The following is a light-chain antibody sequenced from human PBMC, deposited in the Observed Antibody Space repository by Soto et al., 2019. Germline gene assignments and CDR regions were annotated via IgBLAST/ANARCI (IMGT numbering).Light chain of an antibody. CDR2: GAS. V-gene: IGKV3-20*01. J-gene: IGKJ2*02. CDR1: QSVSSSY. Sequence: EIVLTQSPGTLSLSPGERATLSCRASQSVSSSYLAWYQQKPGQAPRLLIYGASSRATGIPDRFSGSGSGTDFTLTISRLEPEDCAVYYCQQYGSPWTFGQGTKLEIK. CDR3: QQYGSPWT.